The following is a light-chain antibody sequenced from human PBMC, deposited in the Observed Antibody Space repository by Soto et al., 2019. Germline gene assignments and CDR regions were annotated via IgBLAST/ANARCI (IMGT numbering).Light chain of an antibody. V-gene: IGKV1-5*01. CDR2: DAA. CDR1: QSVSIW. J-gene: IGKJ2*01. CDR3: QYDSS. Sequence: DIQMTQSPSTLSASVGDRVTITCRASQSVSIWLAWYQQKPGKAPRLLIYDAASLKTGVPSRFSGSGSGTNFTLTISSLQPDDFATYYCQYDSSFGQGTKADIK.